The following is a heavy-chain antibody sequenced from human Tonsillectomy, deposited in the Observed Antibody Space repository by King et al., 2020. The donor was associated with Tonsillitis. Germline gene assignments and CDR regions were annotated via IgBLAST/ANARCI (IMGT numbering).Heavy chain of an antibody. CDR2: IRSKPYGGTT. CDR3: SREDDFWSGYSN. CDR1: GFTFGDYT. V-gene: IGHV3-49*03. Sequence: VQLVESGGGLVQPGRSLRLSCTGSGFTFGDYTMSWFRQAPVKGLEWVGVIRSKPYGGTTEYAASVKGRFTISRDDSKSIAYLQMNSLKTEDTAVYYCSREDDFWSGYSNWGQGTLVTVSS. D-gene: IGHD3-3*01. J-gene: IGHJ4*02.